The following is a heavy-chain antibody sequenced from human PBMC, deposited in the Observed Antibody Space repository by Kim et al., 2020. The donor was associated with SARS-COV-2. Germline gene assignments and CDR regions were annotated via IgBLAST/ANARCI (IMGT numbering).Heavy chain of an antibody. V-gene: IGHV3-23*01. CDR3: AKDPIMVQGATN. CDR1: GFTFSTYA. Sequence: GGSLRLSCAASGFTFSTYAMSWVRQAPGKGLEWVSAISGSGGGTYYADSVKGRFTISRDNSKNTLYLQMNSLSAEDKAVYYCAKDPIMVQGATNWGQRTLVTVSS. CDR2: ISGSGGGT. D-gene: IGHD3-10*01. J-gene: IGHJ4*02.